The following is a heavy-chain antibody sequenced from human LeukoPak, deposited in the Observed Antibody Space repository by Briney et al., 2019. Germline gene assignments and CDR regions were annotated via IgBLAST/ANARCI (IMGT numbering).Heavy chain of an antibody. J-gene: IGHJ4*02. CDR1: GGSISSYY. Sequence: PSETLSLTCTVSGGSISSYYWSWIRQPPGKGLEWTGYIYYSGSTNYNPSLKSRVTISVDTSKNQFSLKLSSVTAADTAVYYCARGYYDILTGYYNDYWGQGTLVTVSS. V-gene: IGHV4-59*01. D-gene: IGHD3-9*01. CDR3: ARGYYDILTGYYNDY. CDR2: IYYSGST.